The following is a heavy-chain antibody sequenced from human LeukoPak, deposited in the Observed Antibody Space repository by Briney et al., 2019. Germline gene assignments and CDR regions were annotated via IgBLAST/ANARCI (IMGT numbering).Heavy chain of an antibody. CDR2: ISNYNGKT. J-gene: IGHJ5*02. CDR3: AKDVRDIAVVSVARKLFKNWFDP. Sequence: ASVKVSCKASGDIFTSYGFSWLRQAPGQGLEWMGWISNYNGKTKYREEFQGRVTMTTDTSTSTAYMELRGLRSDDTAVYYCAKDVRDIAVVSVARKLFKNWFDPWGQGTLVTVSS. D-gene: IGHD2-21*01. CDR1: GDIFTSYG. V-gene: IGHV1-18*04.